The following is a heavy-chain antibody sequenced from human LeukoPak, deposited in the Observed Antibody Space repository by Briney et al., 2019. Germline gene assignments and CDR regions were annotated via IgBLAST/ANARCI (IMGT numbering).Heavy chain of an antibody. V-gene: IGHV3-21*01. CDR2: FVSSVAYI. J-gene: IGHJ6*02. CDR1: GFTFNAHS. CDR3: ARDGVPAFYYAMGV. D-gene: IGHD3-16*01. Sequence: GGSLRLSCAASGFTFNAHSMNCARQAPGKGLVLVSFFVSSVAYITYADSRKGRFTTWRDNATNSLCLQMNSVIAQHTAMNCCARDGVPAFYYAMGVWGQGTAVLVSS.